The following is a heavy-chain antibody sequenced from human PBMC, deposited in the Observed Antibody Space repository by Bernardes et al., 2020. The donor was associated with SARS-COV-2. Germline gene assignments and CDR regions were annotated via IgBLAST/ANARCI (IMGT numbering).Heavy chain of an antibody. CDR1: GFTVSSNY. Sequence: GGSLRLSCAASGFTVSSNYMSWVRQAPGKGLEWVSVIYSGGSTYYADSVKGRFTISRDNSKNTLYLQMNSLRAEDTAVYYCASERVSGGYSGYDFIYYYYDGMDVWGQGTTVTVSS. CDR3: ASERVSGGYSGYDFIYYYYDGMDV. V-gene: IGHV3-53*01. J-gene: IGHJ6*02. CDR2: IYSGGST. D-gene: IGHD5-12*01.